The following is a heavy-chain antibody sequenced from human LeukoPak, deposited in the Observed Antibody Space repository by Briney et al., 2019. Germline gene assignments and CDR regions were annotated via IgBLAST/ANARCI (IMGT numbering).Heavy chain of an antibody. J-gene: IGHJ4*02. CDR2: IKSKTDGGTT. Sequence: GGSLRLSCAASGFTLSNAWMSWVRQAPGKGLEWVGRIKSKTDGGTTDYAAPVKGRFTISRDDSKNTLYLQMNSLKTEDTAVYYCTTDRATLGVVTVYYFDYWGQGTLVTVSS. D-gene: IGHD2-15*01. CDR1: GFTLSNAW. CDR3: TTDRATLGVVTVYYFDY. V-gene: IGHV3-15*01.